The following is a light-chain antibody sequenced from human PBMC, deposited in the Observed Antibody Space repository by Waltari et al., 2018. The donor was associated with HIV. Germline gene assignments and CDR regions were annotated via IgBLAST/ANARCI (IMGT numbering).Light chain of an antibody. J-gene: IGLJ1*01. CDR2: YNS. CDR3: QVWDPLRDHPV. Sequence: SYVLTQPPSVSVGPGKTASIPCAGDNIGSKRVHWYQQRPGQAPLLIIYYNSDRPSGNPERFSGSNSVGTATLTSSKVEAADEADYYCQVWDPLRDHPVFGPGTKVTVL. V-gene: IGLV3-21*04. CDR1: NIGSKR.